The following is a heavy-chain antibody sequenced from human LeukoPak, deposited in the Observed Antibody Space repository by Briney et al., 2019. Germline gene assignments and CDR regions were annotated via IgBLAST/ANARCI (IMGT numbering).Heavy chain of an antibody. V-gene: IGHV3-30*01. CDR2: ISYDGSNK. Sequence: GRSLRLSCAASGFTFSSYAMHWVRQAPGKGLEWVAVISYDGSNKYYADSVKGRFTISRDNSKNTLYLQMNSLRAEDTAVYYCAKDQNRLVRGVPPPSFDYWGQGTLVTVSS. D-gene: IGHD3-10*01. J-gene: IGHJ4*02. CDR3: AKDQNRLVRGVPPPSFDY. CDR1: GFTFSSYA.